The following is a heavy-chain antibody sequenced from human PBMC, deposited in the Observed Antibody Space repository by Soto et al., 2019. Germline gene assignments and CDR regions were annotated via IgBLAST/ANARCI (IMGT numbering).Heavy chain of an antibody. CDR2: ISGSGDRT. J-gene: IGHJ4*02. D-gene: IGHD2-2*01. V-gene: IGHV3-23*01. Sequence: EVQLLESGGGLVQPGGSLRLSCVASGFTFSSYAMSWVRQAPGKGLEWVSSISGSGDRTYYADSVKGRCTISRDNSKNTLYLQMNSLRAEDTAVYYCAKGPGIVLVPAARRGFDYWGQGTLVTVSS. CDR3: AKGPGIVLVPAARRGFDY. CDR1: GFTFSSYA.